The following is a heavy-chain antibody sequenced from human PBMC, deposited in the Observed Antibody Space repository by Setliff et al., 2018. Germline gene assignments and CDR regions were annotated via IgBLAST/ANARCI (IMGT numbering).Heavy chain of an antibody. Sequence: NPGGSLRLSCAASGFTFSNYYMTWIRQAPGEGLEWISYIHDSGNPTYYADSVKGRFTVSRDNAKNSLYLQMTSLRAEDTAIYYCARTTGYRLEGDFDYWGQGTLVTVSS. J-gene: IGHJ4*02. CDR1: GFTFSNYY. V-gene: IGHV3-11*01. D-gene: IGHD3-16*01. CDR2: IHDSGNPT. CDR3: ARTTGYRLEGDFDY.